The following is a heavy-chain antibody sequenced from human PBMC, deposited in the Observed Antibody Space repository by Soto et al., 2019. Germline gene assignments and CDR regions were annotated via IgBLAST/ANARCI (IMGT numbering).Heavy chain of an antibody. V-gene: IGHV4-4*07. J-gene: IGHJ4*02. CDR1: GVSLNPYY. Sequence: QVQLQESGPGLLKPSETLSLTCTVSGVSLNPYYWSWIRQPAGRGLEWIGRVYSTGRNNYNPSLKRRVTMSADTSKNQLSLKPTSVTAADTAVYYCARDDLYQWSFDYWGQGTLVTVSS. D-gene: IGHD2-8*01. CDR2: VYSTGRN. CDR3: ARDDLYQWSFDY.